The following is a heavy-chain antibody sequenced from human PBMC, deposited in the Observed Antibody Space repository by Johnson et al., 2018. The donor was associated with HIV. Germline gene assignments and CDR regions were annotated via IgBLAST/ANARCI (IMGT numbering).Heavy chain of an antibody. CDR3: ARGVGSGWYFEIGDDAFDI. J-gene: IGHJ3*02. CDR1: GFTFSSYG. Sequence: QVQLVESGGGVVQPGGSLRLSCAASGFTFSSYGMHWVRQAPDKGLEWVAFIRYDESNKYYADSVKGRFTISRDNSKNTLYLQMNSLRAEDTAVYYCARGVGSGWYFEIGDDAFDIWGQGTMVTVSS. D-gene: IGHD6-19*01. V-gene: IGHV3-30*02. CDR2: IRYDESNK.